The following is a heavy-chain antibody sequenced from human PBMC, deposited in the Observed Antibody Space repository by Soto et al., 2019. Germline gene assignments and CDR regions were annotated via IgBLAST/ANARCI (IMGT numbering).Heavy chain of an antibody. CDR3: SRYYGGNDAFDI. J-gene: IGHJ3*02. D-gene: IGHD4-17*01. CDR1: AASISSSDYF. Sequence: QLQLQEAGPGLVKPSETLSLTCTVSAASISSSDYFWGWIRQPPGKGLEWIGSIYYSGSTYYNLSLESRVTISVDTAKNQFSVKMSSVTAADTAVYYCSRYYGGNDAFDIWGQGTMVTVSS. V-gene: IGHV4-39*01. CDR2: IYYSGST.